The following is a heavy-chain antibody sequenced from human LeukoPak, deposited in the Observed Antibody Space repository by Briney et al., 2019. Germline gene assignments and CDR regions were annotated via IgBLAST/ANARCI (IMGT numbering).Heavy chain of an antibody. Sequence: PGGSLRLSCAASGFTFSSYAMSWVRQAPGKGLEWVSAISGSGGSTYYADSVKGRFTISRDNSKNTLYLQMNSLRAEDTAVYYCAKIQGDWLFRHDAFDIWGQGTMVTVSS. J-gene: IGHJ3*02. CDR2: ISGSGGST. V-gene: IGHV3-23*01. D-gene: IGHD3-9*01. CDR3: AKIQGDWLFRHDAFDI. CDR1: GFTFSSYA.